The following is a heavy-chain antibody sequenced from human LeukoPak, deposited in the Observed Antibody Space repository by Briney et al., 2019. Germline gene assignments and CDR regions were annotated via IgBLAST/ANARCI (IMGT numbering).Heavy chain of an antibody. CDR2: IYYTGAT. D-gene: IGHD6-19*01. CDR3: ARYGGSGWVIDN. CDR1: GGSISTY. J-gene: IGHJ4*02. Sequence: KASETLSLTCTVSGGSISTYWTWIRQPPGKGLEWIGYIYYTGATSYNPSLKSRVIISVDTSKKQFSLKLTSVTAADTAVYYCARYGGSGWVIDNWGQGTLVTVSS. V-gene: IGHV4-59*08.